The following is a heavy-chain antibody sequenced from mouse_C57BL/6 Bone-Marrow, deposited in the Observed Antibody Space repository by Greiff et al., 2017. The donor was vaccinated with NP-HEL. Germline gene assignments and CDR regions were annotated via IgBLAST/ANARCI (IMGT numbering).Heavy chain of an antibody. V-gene: IGHV1-82*01. CDR1: GYAFSSSW. Sequence: QVQLQQSGPELVKPGASVKISCKASGYAFSSSWMNWVKQRPGKGLEWIGRIYTGDGDTNYNGKFKGKATLTADKSSSTAYMQLSSLTSEDSAVYFCARMGTGTSFAYWGQGTLVTVSA. J-gene: IGHJ3*01. CDR3: ARMGTGTSFAY. D-gene: IGHD4-1*01. CDR2: IYTGDGDT.